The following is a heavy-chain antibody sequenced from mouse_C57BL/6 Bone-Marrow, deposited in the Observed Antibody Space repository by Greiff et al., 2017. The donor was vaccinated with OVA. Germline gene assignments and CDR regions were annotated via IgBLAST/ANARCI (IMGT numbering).Heavy chain of an antibody. CDR3: TDYGSLDY. D-gene: IGHD1-1*01. CDR1: GFNIKDDY. V-gene: IGHV14-4*01. CDR2: IDPENGDT. Sequence: EVQVVESGAELVRPGASVKLSCTASGFNIKDDYMHWVKQRPEQGLEWIGWIDPENGDTEYASKFQGKATITADTSSNTAYLQLSSLTSEDTAVYYCTDYGSLDYWGQGTTLTVSS. J-gene: IGHJ2*01.